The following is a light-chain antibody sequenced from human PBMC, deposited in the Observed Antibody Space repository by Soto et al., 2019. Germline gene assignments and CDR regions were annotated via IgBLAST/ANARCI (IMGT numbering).Light chain of an antibody. CDR1: QSISIY. CDR2: AAS. Sequence: DIQMTQSPSSLSASVGDRVTITCRASQSISIYLNWYQQKPGKAPKLLIYAASSLQSGVPSRFSGSGSGTEFTLTISSLQPEDFATYDCQQRKTFGQGTKVEIK. V-gene: IGKV1-39*01. J-gene: IGKJ1*01. CDR3: QQRKT.